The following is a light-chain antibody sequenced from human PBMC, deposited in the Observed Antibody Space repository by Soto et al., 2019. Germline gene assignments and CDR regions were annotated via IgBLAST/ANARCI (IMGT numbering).Light chain of an antibody. Sequence: IQMTQSPSSVSASVGDRVTITCRATQGISSWLAWYQQKPGRAPKLLIYAASSLQRGARSSFNGSAAGTDFTLTINCLRPDDYASFLCEGANSFPRPFGPVTKADSK. CDR3: EGANSFPRP. V-gene: IGKV1-12*01. CDR1: QGISSW. J-gene: IGKJ3*01. CDR2: AAS.